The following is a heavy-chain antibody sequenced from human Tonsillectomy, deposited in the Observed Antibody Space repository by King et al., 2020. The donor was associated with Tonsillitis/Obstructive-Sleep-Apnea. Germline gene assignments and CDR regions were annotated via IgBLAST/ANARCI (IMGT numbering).Heavy chain of an antibody. CDR3: AKEVSQISNFDY. J-gene: IGHJ4*02. CDR1: GFTFSNYG. CDR2: ISYDGSNK. Sequence: VQLVESGGGVVQPGRSLRLSCAASGFTFSNYGMHWVRQAPGKGLEWVAVISYDGSNKYYTDSVKGRFTISRDDSKNTLYLQMNSLRAEDTAVYHCAKEVSQISNFDYWGQGTLVTVSS. V-gene: IGHV3-30*18. D-gene: IGHD5/OR15-5a*01.